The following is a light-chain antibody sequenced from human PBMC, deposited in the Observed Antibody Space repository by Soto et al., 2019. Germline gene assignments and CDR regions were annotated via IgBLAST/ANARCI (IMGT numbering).Light chain of an antibody. CDR3: QQRSNWPYT. Sequence: EIVLAQSPATLSLSPGERATLSCRASQSVSSYLAWYQQKPGQAPRLLIYDASNRATGIPARFSGSGSGTDFTLTISRLEPEDFAVYYCQQRSNWPYTFGQGTNLEIK. V-gene: IGKV3-11*01. J-gene: IGKJ2*01. CDR2: DAS. CDR1: QSVSSY.